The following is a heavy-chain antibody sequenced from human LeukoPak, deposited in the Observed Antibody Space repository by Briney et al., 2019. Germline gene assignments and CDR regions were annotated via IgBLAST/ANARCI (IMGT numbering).Heavy chain of an antibody. CDR2: IYYSGST. D-gene: IGHD3-3*01. CDR1: GGSISSYY. V-gene: IGHV4-59*12. J-gene: IGHJ3*02. Sequence: SETLSLTCTVSGGSISSYYWSWIRQPPGKGLEWIGYIYYSGSTNYNPSLKSRVTISVDTSKNQFSLKLSSLTAADTAVYYCAREGSKTAHYDFWTTGDDAFDIWGQGTMVTVSS. CDR3: AREGSKTAHYDFWTTGDDAFDI.